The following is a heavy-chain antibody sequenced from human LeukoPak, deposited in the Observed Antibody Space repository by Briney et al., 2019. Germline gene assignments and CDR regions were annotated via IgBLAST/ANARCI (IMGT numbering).Heavy chain of an antibody. J-gene: IGHJ3*02. D-gene: IGHD3-3*02. V-gene: IGHV5-51*01. CDR2: IYPVDSDT. Sequence: GESLKISYKGSGYSFTKYWIGWVRQIPGKGLEWMGIIYPVDSDTRYSPSFQGQVTISADKPISTAYLQWSSLKASDTAMYYWARPLGPGAFNIWGQGTMVTVSS. CDR3: ARPLGPGAFNI. CDR1: GYSFTKYW.